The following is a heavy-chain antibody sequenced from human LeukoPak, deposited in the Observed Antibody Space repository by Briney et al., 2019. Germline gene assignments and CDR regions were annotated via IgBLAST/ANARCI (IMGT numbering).Heavy chain of an antibody. Sequence: PGGSLRLSCAASASTFSRSYMGWVRQAPGKGLEWVALMKLAGSVTYYVESEKDRFTISRDNTKNLLYLHMNNLRAEDTAVYYWVIDRGARWGQGTLVSVSS. CDR3: VIDRGAR. J-gene: IGHJ4*02. V-gene: IGHV3-7*01. CDR2: MKLAGSVT. CDR1: ASTFSRSY.